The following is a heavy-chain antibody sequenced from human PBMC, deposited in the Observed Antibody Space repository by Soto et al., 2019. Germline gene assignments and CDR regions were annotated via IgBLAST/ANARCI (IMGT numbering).Heavy chain of an antibody. Sequence: EVQLLESGGGLVQPGGSLRLSCAASGFTFSSYAMSWVRQAPGKGLEWVSAISGSGGSTYYADSVKGRFNISRDNSKNTLYLQMNSLRAEDTAVYYCAKDPYCSGGSCYSWGQGTLVTVSS. D-gene: IGHD2-15*01. J-gene: IGHJ4*02. V-gene: IGHV3-23*01. CDR1: GFTFSSYA. CDR3: AKDPYCSGGSCYS. CDR2: ISGSGGST.